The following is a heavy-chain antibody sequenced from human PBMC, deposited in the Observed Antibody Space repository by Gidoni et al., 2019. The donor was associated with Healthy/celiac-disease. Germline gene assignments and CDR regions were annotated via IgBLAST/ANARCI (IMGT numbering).Heavy chain of an antibody. Sequence: EVQLVESGGGLVKPGGSLRLSCAASGFTVSSYSMNWVRQAPGKGLEWVSSISSSSSYIYYADSVKGRFTISRDNAKNSLYLQMNSLRAEDTAVYYCARALYYYDSSYYYGMDVWGQGTTVTVSS. CDR2: ISSSSSYI. D-gene: IGHD3-22*01. CDR1: GFTVSSYS. CDR3: ARALYYYDSSYYYGMDV. J-gene: IGHJ6*02. V-gene: IGHV3-21*01.